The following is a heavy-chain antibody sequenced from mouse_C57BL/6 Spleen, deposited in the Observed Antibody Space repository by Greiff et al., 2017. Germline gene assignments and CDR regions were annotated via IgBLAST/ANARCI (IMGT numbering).Heavy chain of an antibody. CDR3: ARDITTVVATEGMDY. D-gene: IGHD1-1*01. V-gene: IGHV1-26*01. CDR2: INPNSGGT. CDR1: GYTFTDYY. Sequence: EVQLQQSGPELVKPGASVKISCTASGYTFTDYYMNWVKQSHGKSLEWIGDINPNSGGTSYNEKFKGKATLTVDKSSNTAYMELRSLTSGDSAVYYCARDITTVVATEGMDYWGQGTSVTVSS. J-gene: IGHJ4*01.